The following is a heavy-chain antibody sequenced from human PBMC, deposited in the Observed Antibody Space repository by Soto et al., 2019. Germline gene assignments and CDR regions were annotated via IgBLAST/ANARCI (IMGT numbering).Heavy chain of an antibody. CDR1: GFTFSSYS. CDR3: AREIAAAGTYYGMDV. CDR2: ISSSSSYI. D-gene: IGHD6-13*01. V-gene: IGHV3-21*01. J-gene: IGHJ6*02. Sequence: GGSLRLSCAASGFTFSSYSMNWVRQAPGKGLEWVSSISSSSSYIYYADSVKGRFTISRDNAKNSLYLQMNSLRAEETAVYYCAREIAAAGTYYGMDVWGQGTTVTVSS.